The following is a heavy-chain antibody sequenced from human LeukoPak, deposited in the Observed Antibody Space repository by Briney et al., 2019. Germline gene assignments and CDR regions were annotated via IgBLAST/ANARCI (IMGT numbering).Heavy chain of an antibody. CDR2: IYSGGST. CDR3: ARAGPYDAFDI. Sequence: SGESLRLSCAASGFSVNSNYMSWVRQAPGKGLEWVLVIYSGGSTYYADSVKGRFTISRHISKNTLYLQMNSLRAEDTAVYYCARAGPYDAFDIWGQGTMVTASS. V-gene: IGHV3-53*04. J-gene: IGHJ3*02. CDR1: GFSVNSNY. D-gene: IGHD1-14*01.